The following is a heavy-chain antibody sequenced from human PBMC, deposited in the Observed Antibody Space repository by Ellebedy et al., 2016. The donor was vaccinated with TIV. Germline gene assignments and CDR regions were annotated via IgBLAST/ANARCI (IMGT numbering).Heavy chain of an antibody. CDR2: ISYDGSNK. V-gene: IGHV3-30*18. CDR1: GFTFSNAW. D-gene: IGHD4-17*01. Sequence: GESLKISCAASGFTFSNAWMNWVRQAPGKGLEWVAVISYDGSNKFYRGSVKGRFTVSRDNSKNTLYLQMKNLRTEDTALYYCTKDKTTTTAYDALDIWGQGTMVAVSP. J-gene: IGHJ3*02. CDR3: TKDKTTTTAYDALDI.